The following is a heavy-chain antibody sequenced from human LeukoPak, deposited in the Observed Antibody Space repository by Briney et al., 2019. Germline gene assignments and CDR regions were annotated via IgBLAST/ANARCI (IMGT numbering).Heavy chain of an antibody. V-gene: IGHV3-23*01. J-gene: IGHJ4*02. CDR1: GFTFSSYA. Sequence: PGGSLRLSCAASGFTFSSYAMSWVRQAPGKGLEGVSAISGSGGSTYYADSVKGRFTISRDNSKNTLYLQMNSLRAEDTAVYYCARSRTTVTKDPLDSWGQGTLVTVSS. CDR2: ISGSGGST. D-gene: IGHD4-17*01. CDR3: ARSRTTVTKDPLDS.